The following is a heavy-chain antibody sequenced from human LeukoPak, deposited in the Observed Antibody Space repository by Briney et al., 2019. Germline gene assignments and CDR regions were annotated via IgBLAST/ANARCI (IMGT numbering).Heavy chain of an antibody. CDR3: ARGGGLVPGTWFDP. J-gene: IGHJ5*02. CDR1: GGSFSGYY. CDR2: INHSGST. Sequence: PSETLSLTCGVFGGSFSGYYWSWIRQPPGKGLEWIGEINHSGSTNYKSSLKSRVIISVDTSKNQFSLKLSSVTAADTAVYYCARGGGLVPGTWFDPWGQGTLVTVSS. D-gene: IGHD6-19*01. V-gene: IGHV4-34*01.